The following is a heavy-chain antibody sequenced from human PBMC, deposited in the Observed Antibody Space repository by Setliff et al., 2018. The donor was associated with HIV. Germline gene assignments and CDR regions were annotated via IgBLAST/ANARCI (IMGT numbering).Heavy chain of an antibody. D-gene: IGHD3-9*01. V-gene: IGHV4-31*03. Sequence: SETLSLTCTVTGGSISSGGFYWTRIRQHPGKGLEWIGYIYNTGSTYHSPSLKSRVTTSVDTPKNQFSLKLNSVTAADTAVYYCAKTIGRYFDIFDNWGQGTLVTVSS. CDR2: IYNTGST. CDR1: GGSISSGGFY. J-gene: IGHJ4*02. CDR3: AKTIGRYFDIFDN.